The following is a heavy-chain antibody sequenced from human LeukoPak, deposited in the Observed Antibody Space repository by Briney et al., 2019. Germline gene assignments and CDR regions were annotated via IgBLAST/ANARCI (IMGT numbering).Heavy chain of an antibody. D-gene: IGHD1-7*01. J-gene: IGHJ4*02. CDR3: ARVGGFRYNWNYLFDY. CDR1: GFTLSSYG. CDR2: ISDGDGNA. Sequence: GGSLRLSCAASGFTLSSYGMSWVRQAPGKGLEWVSAISDGDGNAYYADSVKGRFTISRDNSKNTLYLQMNSLRAEDTAVYYCARVGGFRYNWNYLFDYWGQGTLVTVSS. V-gene: IGHV3-23*01.